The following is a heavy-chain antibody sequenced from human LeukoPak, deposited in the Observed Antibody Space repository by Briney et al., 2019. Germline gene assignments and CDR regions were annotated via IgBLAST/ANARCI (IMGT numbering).Heavy chain of an antibody. D-gene: IGHD4-17*01. J-gene: IGHJ4*02. V-gene: IGHV4-30-4*01. Sequence: SETLSLTCAVSGGSISSGDYYWSWIRQPPGKGLEWIGYIYYSGSTYYNPSLKSRVTISVDTSKNQFSLKLSSVTAADTAVYYCARGSETTVTTRDDYWGQGTLVTVSS. CDR2: IYYSGST. CDR3: ARGSETTVTTRDDY. CDR1: GGSISSGDYY.